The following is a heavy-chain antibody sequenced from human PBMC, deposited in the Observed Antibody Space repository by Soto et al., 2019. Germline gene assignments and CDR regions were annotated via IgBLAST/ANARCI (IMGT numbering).Heavy chain of an antibody. J-gene: IGHJ4*02. CDR2: IRVHNGNT. V-gene: IGHV1-18*04. CDR1: GYTFSYYC. D-gene: IGHD1-26*01. Sequence: QVRLVQSGTEVKKPGASVKVSCKTSGYTFSYYCISWVRQAPGQGREWMGWIRVHNGNTNYAQKFQGSVTMTTDTSTSTAYMELRSLRSDDTAVYCCARDLITGATLDHWGPGTVVTVSS. CDR3: ARDLITGATLDH.